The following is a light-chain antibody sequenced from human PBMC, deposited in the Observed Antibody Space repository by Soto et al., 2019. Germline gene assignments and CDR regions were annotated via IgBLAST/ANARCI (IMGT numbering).Light chain of an antibody. CDR3: AAWDDSLSGPV. CDR2: KNN. V-gene: IGLV1-47*01. Sequence: QPVLTQPPSASGIPGQRVTISCSGSSSNIGSNFVYWYQQLSGTAPKLLFYKNNQRPPGVPDRFSASKSGTSASLAISGLRSEDEADYYCAAWDDSLSGPVFGGGTKLTVL. J-gene: IGLJ2*01. CDR1: SSNIGSNF.